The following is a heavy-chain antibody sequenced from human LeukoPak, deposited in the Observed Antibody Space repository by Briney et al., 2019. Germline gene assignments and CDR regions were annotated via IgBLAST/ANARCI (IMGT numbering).Heavy chain of an antibody. CDR3: ASTHLGYCSSVSCQNDY. Sequence: GGSLRLSCAASGFRLSSYPMSWVRHSPGKGLEWVSAISGSGVSTYYEDSVKGRFTISRDNSKNTLYLQMNSLRAEDTAVYYCASTHLGYCSSVSCQNDYWGQGTLVTVSS. D-gene: IGHD2-15*01. J-gene: IGHJ4*02. CDR2: ISGSGVST. V-gene: IGHV3-23*01. CDR1: GFRLSSYP.